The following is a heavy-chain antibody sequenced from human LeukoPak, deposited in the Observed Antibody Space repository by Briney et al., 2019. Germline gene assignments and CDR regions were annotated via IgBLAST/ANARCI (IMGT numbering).Heavy chain of an antibody. CDR3: AFRGDRKTIDY. V-gene: IGHV4-39*07. CDR2: IYYSGST. Sequence: NPSETLSLTCTVSGGSISSSSYYWGWIRQPPGKGLEWIGSIYYSGSTYYNPSLKSRVTISVDTSKNQFSLKLSSVTAADTAVYYCAFRGDRKTIDYWGQGTLVTVSS. D-gene: IGHD2-15*01. CDR1: GGSISSSSYY. J-gene: IGHJ4*02.